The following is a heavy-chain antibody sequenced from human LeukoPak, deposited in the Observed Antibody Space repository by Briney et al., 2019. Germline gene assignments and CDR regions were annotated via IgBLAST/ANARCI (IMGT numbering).Heavy chain of an antibody. CDR2: INHSGST. V-gene: IGHV4-34*01. Sequence: SETLSLTCAVYGGSFSAYYWSWIRQPPGKGLEWIGEINHSGSTNYDPSLKSRVTISVDTSKNHFSLKLSSVTAADTAVYYCARGVWFGDRGEYYYNGMDVWAQGTTVSVSS. CDR1: GGSFSAYY. D-gene: IGHD3-10*01. J-gene: IGHJ6*02. CDR3: ARGVWFGDRGEYYYNGMDV.